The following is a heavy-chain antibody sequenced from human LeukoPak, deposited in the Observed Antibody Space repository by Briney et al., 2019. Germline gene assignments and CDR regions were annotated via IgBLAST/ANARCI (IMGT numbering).Heavy chain of an antibody. Sequence: ASVKVSCKASGYTFTSYGISWVRQAPGQGLEWMGWISAYNGNTNYAQKLQGRVTMTTDTSTSTAYMELRSLSSDDTAVYYCARAKERAIWGSYRPNWFDPWGQGTLVTVSS. D-gene: IGHD3-16*02. V-gene: IGHV1-18*01. CDR2: ISAYNGNT. CDR3: ARAKERAIWGSYRPNWFDP. J-gene: IGHJ5*02. CDR1: GYTFTSYG.